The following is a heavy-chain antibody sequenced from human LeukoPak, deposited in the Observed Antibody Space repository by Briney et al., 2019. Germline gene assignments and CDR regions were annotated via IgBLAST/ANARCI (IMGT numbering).Heavy chain of an antibody. CDR3: ANRNTVSNAFDI. CDR1: GFSFSSYA. Sequence: EGSLRLSCAASGFSFSSYAMSWVRQAPGKGLEWVSAISASGGSTSYADSVKGRFTISRDNSKNTLYLQMNSLRAEDTAVYYCANRNTVSNAFDIWGQGTMVTVSS. J-gene: IGHJ3*02. V-gene: IGHV3-23*01. D-gene: IGHD4-17*01. CDR2: ISASGGST.